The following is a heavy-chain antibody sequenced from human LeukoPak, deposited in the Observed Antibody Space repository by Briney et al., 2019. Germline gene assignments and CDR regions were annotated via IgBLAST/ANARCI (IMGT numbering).Heavy chain of an antibody. D-gene: IGHD3-9*01. Sequence: PGGSLRLSCAASGFTFSRFNLHWVRQAPGKGLEYVSAISSNGGSTYYADSVKGRFTISRDNSKNTLYLQMSSLRAEDTAVYYCVKGMEDYDILTGVLDVWGQGTTVTVSS. CDR2: ISSNGGST. J-gene: IGHJ6*02. CDR3: VKGMEDYDILTGVLDV. V-gene: IGHV3-64D*06. CDR1: GFTFSRFN.